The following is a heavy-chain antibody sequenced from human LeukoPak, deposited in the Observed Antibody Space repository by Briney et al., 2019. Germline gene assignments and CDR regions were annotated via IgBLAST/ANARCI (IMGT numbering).Heavy chain of an antibody. J-gene: IGHJ4*02. V-gene: IGHV4-59*01. D-gene: IGHD3-22*01. CDR3: ARVAYDSSGYYYRLDY. CDR2: IYYSGST. Sequence: PSETLSLTCTVSGGSISSYYWSWIRQPPGKGLEWIGYIYYSGSTNYSPSLKGRVTISVDTSKNQFSPKLSSVTAADTAVYYCARVAYDSSGYYYRLDYWGQGTLVTVSS. CDR1: GGSISSYY.